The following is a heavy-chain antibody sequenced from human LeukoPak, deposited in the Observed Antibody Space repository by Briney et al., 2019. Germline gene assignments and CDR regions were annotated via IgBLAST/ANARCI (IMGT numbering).Heavy chain of an antibody. D-gene: IGHD4-11*01. CDR1: GYTFTGYY. CDR2: INPNSGGT. CDR3: ARSDYSNYVPFDY. Sequence: GASVKVSCKASGYTFTGYYMHWVRQAPGQGLEWMGWINPNSGGTNYAQKFQGRVTMTRDTSISTAYMDLSSLRSDDTAVYYCARSDYSNYVPFDYWGQGTLVTVSS. V-gene: IGHV1-2*02. J-gene: IGHJ4*02.